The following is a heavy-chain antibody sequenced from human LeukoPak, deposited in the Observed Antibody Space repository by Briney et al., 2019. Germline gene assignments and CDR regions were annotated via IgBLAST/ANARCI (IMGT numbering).Heavy chain of an antibody. Sequence: GGSLRLSCAASRLIYSSFAMMWASQAPGKGLEWVSSIIVSGGSTYYADSVKGWFTISRDNSKDTLYLQMNSLRDEDTAVYYCAKLVDWWGQGTLVTVSS. CDR3: AKLVDW. V-gene: IGHV3-23*01. J-gene: IGHJ4*02. CDR2: IIVSGGST. D-gene: IGHD3-9*01. CDR1: RLIYSSFA.